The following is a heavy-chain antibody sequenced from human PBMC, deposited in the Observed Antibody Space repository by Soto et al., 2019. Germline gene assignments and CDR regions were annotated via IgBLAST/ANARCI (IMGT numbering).Heavy chain of an antibody. Sequence: GGSLRLSCAASGFTFSSYGMHWVRQAPGKGLEWVAVIWYDGSNKYYADSVKGRFTISRDNSKNTLYLQMNSLRAEDTAVYYCARGPAGQQLGGNGMDVWGQGTTVTVSS. V-gene: IGHV3-33*01. J-gene: IGHJ6*02. CDR3: ARGPAGQQLGGNGMDV. CDR2: IWYDGSNK. D-gene: IGHD6-13*01. CDR1: GFTFSSYG.